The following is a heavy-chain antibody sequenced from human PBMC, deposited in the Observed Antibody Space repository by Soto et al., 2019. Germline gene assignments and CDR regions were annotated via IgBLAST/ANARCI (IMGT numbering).Heavy chain of an antibody. CDR1: GGSISSSHYS. CDR2: IYYSGST. J-gene: IGHJ4*02. Sequence: SETLSLTCTVFGGSISSSHYSWGWIRQPPGKGLEWIGSIYYSGSTYYNPSLKSRVTISVDTSKSQFSLKLSSVTAADTAVYYCARHLTSGWYSNLDYWGQGILVTVSS. D-gene: IGHD6-19*01. CDR3: ARHLTSGWYSNLDY. V-gene: IGHV4-39*01.